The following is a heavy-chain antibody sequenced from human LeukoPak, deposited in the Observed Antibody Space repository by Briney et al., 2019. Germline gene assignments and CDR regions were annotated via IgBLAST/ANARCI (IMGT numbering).Heavy chain of an antibody. CDR1: AFTFRTYW. Sequence: GGSLRLSCAASAFTFRTYWMSWVRHAPGKGLEWVAMIKPDGSEKYYVDSVKGLFTISRDNAKNSLYLQMTSLRAEDTAVYYCTRDASGETASGPRMDVWGQGTTVTVSS. V-gene: IGHV3-7*05. CDR3: TRDASGETASGPRMDV. D-gene: IGHD1-26*01. CDR2: IKPDGSEK. J-gene: IGHJ6*02.